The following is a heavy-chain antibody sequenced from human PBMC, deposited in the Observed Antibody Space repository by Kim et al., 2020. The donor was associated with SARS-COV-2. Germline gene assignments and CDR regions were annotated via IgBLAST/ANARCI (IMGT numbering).Heavy chain of an antibody. CDR2: IYYGGST. CDR1: GGSISSSRFY. J-gene: IGHJ4*02. D-gene: IGHD3-22*01. V-gene: IGHV4-39*07. Sequence: SETLSLTCTVSGGSISSSRFYWGWVRQPPGKGLDWVGSIYYGGSTYYNSSLKSRVAISVDTSKNQFSLRLSSVTAADTAVDYCARRTGSYYDSTGNRGGGLDYWGQGTLVTVSS. CDR3: ARRTGSYYDSTGNRGGGLDY.